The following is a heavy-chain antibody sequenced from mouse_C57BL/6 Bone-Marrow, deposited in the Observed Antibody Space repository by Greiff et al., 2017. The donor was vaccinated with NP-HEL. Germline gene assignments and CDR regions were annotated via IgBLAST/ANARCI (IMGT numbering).Heavy chain of an antibody. CDR3: ASLFITTAQTGYFDY. CDR2: IYPGDGDT. Sequence: QVQLQQSGAELVKPGASVKISCKASGYAFSSYWMNWVKQRPGKGLEWIGQIYPGDGDTNYNGKFKGKATLTADKSSSTAYMQLSSLTSEDSAVYFCASLFITTAQTGYFDYWGQGTTLTVSS. D-gene: IGHD1-1*01. V-gene: IGHV1-80*01. CDR1: GYAFSSYW. J-gene: IGHJ2*01.